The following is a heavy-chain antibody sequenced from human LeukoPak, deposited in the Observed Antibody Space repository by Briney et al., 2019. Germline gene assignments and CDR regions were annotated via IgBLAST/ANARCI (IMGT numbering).Heavy chain of an antibody. J-gene: IGHJ5*02. V-gene: IGHV4-31*02. CDR2: IYYSGST. CDR1: GFTVSTHY. D-gene: IGHD2-2*01. Sequence: LRLSCAVSGFTVSTHYMSWVRQHPGKGLEWIGYIYYSGSTYYNPSLKSRVTISVDTSKNQFSLKLSSVTAADTAAYYCARSLGYCSSTSCYEFRFDPWGQGTLVTVSS. CDR3: ARSLGYCSSTSCYEFRFDP.